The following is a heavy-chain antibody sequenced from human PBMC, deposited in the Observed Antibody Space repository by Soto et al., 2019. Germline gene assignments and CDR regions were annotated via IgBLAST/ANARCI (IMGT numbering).Heavy chain of an antibody. CDR1: GYTFTSYD. CDR3: ARAPILEWLLLDD. CDR2: MNPNSGNT. J-gene: IGHJ4*02. V-gene: IGHV1-8*01. Sequence: ASVKVSCKASGYTFTSYDINWVRQATGQGLEWMGWMNPNSGNTGYAQKFQGRVTMTRNTSISTAYMELSSLRSEDTAVYYCARAPILEWLLLDDWGQGTLVTVSS. D-gene: IGHD3-3*01.